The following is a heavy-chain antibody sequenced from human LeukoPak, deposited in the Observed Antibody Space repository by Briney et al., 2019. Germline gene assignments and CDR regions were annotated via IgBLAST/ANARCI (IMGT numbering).Heavy chain of an antibody. V-gene: IGHV3-30*02. D-gene: IGHD3-16*01. J-gene: IGHJ4*02. CDR3: AKDGGGPKQGLDY. Sequence: GGSLRLSCAASGFTFSSYGMHWVRQAPGEGLEWVAVIWYDGSNKYYADSVKGRFTISRDNSKNTLYLQMNSLRAEDTAVYYCAKDGGGPKQGLDYWGQGTLVTVSS. CDR2: IWYDGSNK. CDR1: GFTFSSYG.